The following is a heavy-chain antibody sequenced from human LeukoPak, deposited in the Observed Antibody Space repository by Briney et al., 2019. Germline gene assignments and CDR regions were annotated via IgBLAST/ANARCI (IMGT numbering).Heavy chain of an antibody. J-gene: IGHJ4*02. CDR2: ISYDGTNT. Sequence: GGSLRLYCAASGFIFSSYAMHWVRQAPDKGLEWVAVISYDGTNTDYADSVKGRFTISRDNSKNALYLQMNSLRAEDTAVYYCARCRDYDFWSGSAVDYWGQGTLVTVSS. D-gene: IGHD3-3*01. V-gene: IGHV3-30-3*01. CDR3: ARCRDYDFWSGSAVDY. CDR1: GFIFSSYA.